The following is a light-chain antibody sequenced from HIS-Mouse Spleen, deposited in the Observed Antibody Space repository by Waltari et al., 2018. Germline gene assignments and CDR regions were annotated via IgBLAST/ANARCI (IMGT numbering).Light chain of an antibody. CDR1: SSDVGSYNL. Sequence: QSALTQPASVSGSPGQSITISCTGTSSDVGSYNLVSWYQQHPGKAPKLMIYEGSKLPSGVSIRFSGSKSGNTASLTISVLQAEDEADYYCCSYAGSSTYVFGTGTKVTVL. V-gene: IGLV2-23*01. CDR3: CSYAGSSTYV. J-gene: IGLJ1*01. CDR2: EGS.